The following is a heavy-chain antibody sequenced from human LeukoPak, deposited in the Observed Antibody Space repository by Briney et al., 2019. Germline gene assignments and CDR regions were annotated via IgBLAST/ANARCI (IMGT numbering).Heavy chain of an antibody. J-gene: IGHJ4*02. V-gene: IGHV4-4*02. CDR2: IYHSGST. D-gene: IGHD6-13*01. Sequence: SETLSLTCAVSGGSISSSNWWSWVRQPPGKGLEWIGEIYHSGSTNYNPSLKSRVTISVDKSKNQFSLKLSSVTAADTAVYYCARGRRPSKYSSSCFFDYWGQGTLVTVSP. CDR1: GGSISSSNW. CDR3: ARGRRPSKYSSSCFFDY.